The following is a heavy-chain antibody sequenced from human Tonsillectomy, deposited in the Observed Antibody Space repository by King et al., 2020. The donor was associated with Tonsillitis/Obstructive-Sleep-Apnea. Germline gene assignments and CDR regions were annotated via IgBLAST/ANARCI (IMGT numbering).Heavy chain of an antibody. CDR3: ARGRESARQLELPFDY. D-gene: IGHD1-1*01. CDR2: INHSGST. V-gene: IGHV4-34*01. J-gene: IGHJ4*02. Sequence: VQLQQCGAGLLKPSETLSLTCAVYGGSFSGYYWSWIRQPPGKGLEWIGEINHSGSTNYNPSLKSRVTISVDTSKNQFSLKLSSVTAADTAVYYCARGRESARQLELPFDYWGQGTLVTVSS. CDR1: GGSFSGYY.